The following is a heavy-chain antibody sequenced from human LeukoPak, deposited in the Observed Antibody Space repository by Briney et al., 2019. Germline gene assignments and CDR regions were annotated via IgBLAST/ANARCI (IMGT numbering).Heavy chain of an antibody. CDR2: IYYSGST. Sequence: PSGTLSLTCTVSGGSISSSSYYWGWIRQPPGKGLEWIGSIYYSGSTYYNPSLKSRVTISVDTSKNQFSLKLSSVTAADTAVYYCAKNVLLWFGELSTNNWFDPWGQGTLVTVSS. CDR1: GGSISSSSYY. CDR3: AKNVLLWFGELSTNNWFDP. J-gene: IGHJ5*02. D-gene: IGHD3-10*01. V-gene: IGHV4-39*01.